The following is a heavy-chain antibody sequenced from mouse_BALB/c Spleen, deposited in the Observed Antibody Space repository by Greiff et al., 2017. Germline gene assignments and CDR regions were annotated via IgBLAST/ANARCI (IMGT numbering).Heavy chain of an antibody. CDR1: GFTFSSYA. CDR2: ISSGGSYT. V-gene: IGHV5-9-3*01. CDR3: ARQGRSYYAMDY. Sequence: DVQLVESGGGLVKPGGSLKLSCAASGFTFSSYAMSWVRQTPEKRLEWVATISSGGSYTYYPDSVKGRFTISRDNAKNTLYLQMSSLRSEDTAMYYCARQGRSYYAMDYWGQGTSVTVSS. J-gene: IGHJ4*01. D-gene: IGHD3-3*01.